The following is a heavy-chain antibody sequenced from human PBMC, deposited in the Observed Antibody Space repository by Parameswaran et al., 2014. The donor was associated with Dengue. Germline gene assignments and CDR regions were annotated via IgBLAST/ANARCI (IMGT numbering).Heavy chain of an antibody. D-gene: IGHD3-3*01. CDR3: AASAAYDVWTGHTTHLDF. V-gene: IGHV1-58*01. CDR2: IVVGSGNT. Sequence: WVRQAPGQRLEWIGWIVVGSGNTNYAQKFQERVTITRDMSTSTAYMELNSLKSEDTAVYYCAASAAYDVWTGHTTHLDFWGQGTLVTVSS. J-gene: IGHJ4*02.